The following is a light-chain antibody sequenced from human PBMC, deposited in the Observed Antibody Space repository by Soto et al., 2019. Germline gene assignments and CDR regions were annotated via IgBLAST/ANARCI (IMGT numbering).Light chain of an antibody. J-gene: IGLJ2*01. CDR2: EVS. Sequence: QSALTQPPSASGSPGQSVTISCTGTSSDVGGYKYVFWYQHHPARAPQLMISEVSKRPSGVPDRFSGSKSGNTASLTVSGLHSEDEADYYCSSYADNNNVVFGGGTKLTVL. CDR3: SSYADNNNVV. V-gene: IGLV2-8*01. CDR1: SSDVGGYKY.